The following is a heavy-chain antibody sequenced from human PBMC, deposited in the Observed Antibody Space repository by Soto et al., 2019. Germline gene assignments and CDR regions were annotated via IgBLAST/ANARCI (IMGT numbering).Heavy chain of an antibody. CDR3: AKDRFSSSNSCYVYFDY. Sequence: EVQLLESGGGLVQPGGSLRLSCAASGFTFSSYAMSWVRQAPGKGLEWVSAISGSGGSTYYADSVKGRFTISRDNSKNTLYLQMNSLRAEDTAVYYCAKDRFSSSNSCYVYFDYWGQGTLVTVSS. CDR1: GFTFSSYA. CDR2: ISGSGGST. V-gene: IGHV3-23*01. D-gene: IGHD2-2*01. J-gene: IGHJ4*02.